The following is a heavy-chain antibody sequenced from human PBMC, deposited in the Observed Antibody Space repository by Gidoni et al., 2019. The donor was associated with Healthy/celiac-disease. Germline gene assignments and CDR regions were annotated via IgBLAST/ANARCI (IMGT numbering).Heavy chain of an antibody. CDR2: IYTSGST. D-gene: IGHD4-17*01. CDR3: ARDPLTTVGWYFDL. J-gene: IGHJ2*01. V-gene: IGHV4-61*02. CDR1: GGSISSGSYY. Sequence: QVQLQESGPGLVKPSQTLSLTCTVSGGSISSGSYYWSWIRQPAGKGLEWIGRIYTSGSTNYNPSLKSRVTISVDTSKNQFSLKLSSVTAADTAVYYCARDPLTTVGWYFDLWGRGTLVTVSS.